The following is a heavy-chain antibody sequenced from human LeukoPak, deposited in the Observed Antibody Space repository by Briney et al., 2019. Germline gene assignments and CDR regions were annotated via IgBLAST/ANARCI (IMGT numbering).Heavy chain of an antibody. Sequence: SETLSLTCTVSGDSVSGYYGSWIRQPPGKGLEWIGYFYTSANTNYNPSLKSRVTTSVDTSKNQFSLKLSSVTAADTAVYYCARGLRDEERHYGYYYMDVWGKGTTVTVSS. J-gene: IGHJ6*03. V-gene: IGHV4-4*09. CDR3: ARGLRDEERHYGYYYMDV. D-gene: IGHD3-22*01. CDR1: GDSVSGYY. CDR2: FYTSANT.